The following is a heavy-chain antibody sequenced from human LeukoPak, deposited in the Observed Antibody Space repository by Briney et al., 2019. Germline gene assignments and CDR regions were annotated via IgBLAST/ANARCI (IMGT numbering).Heavy chain of an antibody. J-gene: IGHJ6*02. D-gene: IGHD3-10*01. V-gene: IGHV1-3*01. Sequence: ASVKVSCKASGYTFTSYAMHWVRQAPGQRLEWMGWINAGNGNTKYSQKFQGRVTITRDTSASTAYMELSSLRSEDTAVYYCARDHYPRYYYYGMDVWGQGTTVTVSS. CDR1: GYTFTSYA. CDR3: ARDHYPRYYYYGMDV. CDR2: INAGNGNT.